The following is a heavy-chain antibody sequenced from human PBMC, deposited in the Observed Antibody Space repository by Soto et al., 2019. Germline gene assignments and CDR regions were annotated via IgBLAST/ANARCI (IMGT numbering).Heavy chain of an antibody. V-gene: IGHV3-23*01. CDR3: AKGSGYYYDSSGYYRLDV. D-gene: IGHD3-22*01. CDR2: ISGSGGNT. Sequence: GSLRLSCAASGFTFSSYAMSWVRQAPGKGLEWVSAISGSGGNTFYADSVKGRFTISRDNSKITVYLQMNSLRAEDTAVYYCAKGSGYYYDSSGYYRLDVWGQGTLVTVAS. CDR1: GFTFSSYA. J-gene: IGHJ4*02.